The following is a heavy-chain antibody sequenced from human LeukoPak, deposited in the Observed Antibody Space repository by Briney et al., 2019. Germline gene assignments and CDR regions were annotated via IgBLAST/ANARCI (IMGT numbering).Heavy chain of an antibody. CDR1: GNSLTSHW. CDR2: IYPGDSDT. CDR3: ARRGTYGDPRRGDY. Sequence: GESLKISCKGIGNSLTSHWIGWVRQMPGKGLEWMGIIYPGDSDTRYSPSFQGQVTISADKSISTAYRQWSSLKASDTAMYYWARRGTYGDPRRGDYWVRGTLVTVSS. D-gene: IGHD4-17*01. V-gene: IGHV5-51*01. J-gene: IGHJ4*02.